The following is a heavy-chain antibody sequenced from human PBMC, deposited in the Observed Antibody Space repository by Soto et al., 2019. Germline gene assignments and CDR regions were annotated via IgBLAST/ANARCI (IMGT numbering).Heavy chain of an antibody. CDR3: AKVRTTFGVINQYFFDS. D-gene: IGHD3-3*01. CDR1: GFTFSNYA. Sequence: EVQLLESGGTLVQLGGSLRLSCAASGFTFSNYAMSWVRQAPGKGLEWVSAISSSGRQTYYADSVRGRFTILRDNSKNALYLQMSSLRAGDTAVYYCAKVRTTFGVINQYFFDSWGQGTLVAVSS. J-gene: IGHJ4*02. V-gene: IGHV3-23*01. CDR2: ISSSGRQT.